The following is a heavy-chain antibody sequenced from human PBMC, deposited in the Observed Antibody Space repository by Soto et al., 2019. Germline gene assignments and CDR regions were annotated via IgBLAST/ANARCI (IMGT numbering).Heavy chain of an antibody. CDR2: IYYSGST. V-gene: IGHV4-30-4*01. CDR3: ARERRATYYDFWSGYYNWFDP. CDR1: SISTYY. J-gene: IGHJ5*02. Sequence: PSETKCLTCNVYSISTYYWGWIRQPQGKGLEWIGYIYYSGSTYYNPSLKSRVTISVDTSKNQFSLKLSSVTAADTAVYYCARERRATYYDFWSGYYNWFDPWGQGTLVTVSS. D-gene: IGHD3-3*01.